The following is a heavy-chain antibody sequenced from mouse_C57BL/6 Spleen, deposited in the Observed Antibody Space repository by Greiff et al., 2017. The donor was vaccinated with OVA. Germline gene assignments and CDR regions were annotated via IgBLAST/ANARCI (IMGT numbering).Heavy chain of an antibody. J-gene: IGHJ2*01. Sequence: VQLQQSGAELLKPGASVKISCKASGYAFSSYWRNWVKQRPGKGLEWIGQIYPGDGDTNYNGKFKGKATLTADKSSSTAYMQLSSLTSEDSAVYFCARRGSSYNFDYWGQGTTLTVSS. V-gene: IGHV1-80*01. CDR2: IYPGDGDT. CDR3: ARRGSSYNFDY. D-gene: IGHD1-1*01. CDR1: GYAFSSYW.